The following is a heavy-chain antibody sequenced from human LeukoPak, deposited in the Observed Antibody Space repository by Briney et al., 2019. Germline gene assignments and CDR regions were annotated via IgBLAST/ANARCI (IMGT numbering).Heavy chain of an antibody. Sequence: GGSLRLSCAASGFTFSSYSMNWVRQAPGKGLEWVSSISSSSSYIYYADSVKGRFTISRDNAKNSLYLQMNSLRAEDTAVYYCAIRGYGSGSPGAAGYWGQGTLVTVSS. J-gene: IGHJ4*02. CDR1: GFTFSSYS. CDR2: ISSSSSYI. CDR3: AIRGYGSGSPGAAGY. D-gene: IGHD3-10*01. V-gene: IGHV3-21*01.